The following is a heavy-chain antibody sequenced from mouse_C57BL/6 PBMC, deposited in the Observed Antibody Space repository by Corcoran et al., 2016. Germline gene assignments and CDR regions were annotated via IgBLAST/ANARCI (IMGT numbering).Heavy chain of an antibody. CDR3: ASPDYGSSHHYFDY. Sequence: EVQLQQSGPELVKPGASVKISCKASGYTFTDYYMNWVKQSHGKSLEWIGDINPNNGGTSYNQKFKGKATLTVDKSSSTAYMELRSLTSEDSAVYYCASPDYGSSHHYFDYWGQGTTLTVSS. D-gene: IGHD1-1*01. J-gene: IGHJ2*01. CDR1: GYTFTDYY. CDR2: INPNNGGT. V-gene: IGHV1-26*01.